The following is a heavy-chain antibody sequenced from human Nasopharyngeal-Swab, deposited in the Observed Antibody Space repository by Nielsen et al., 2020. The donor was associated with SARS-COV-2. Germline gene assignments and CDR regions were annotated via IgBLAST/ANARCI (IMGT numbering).Heavy chain of an antibody. CDR1: GFTFSSYW. Sequence: GESLKISCAASGFTFSSYWMSWVRQAPGKGLEWVANIKQDGGEKNYVDSVKGRFTISRDNAKNSLYLEMNSLRAEDTAVYYCLRGDRRDYWGPGTLVSVFS. CDR3: LRGDRRDY. D-gene: IGHD3-22*01. V-gene: IGHV3-7*01. CDR2: IKQDGGEK. J-gene: IGHJ4*02.